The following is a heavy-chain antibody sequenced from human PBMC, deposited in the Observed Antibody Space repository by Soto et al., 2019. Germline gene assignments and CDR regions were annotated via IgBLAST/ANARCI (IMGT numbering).Heavy chain of an antibody. CDR3: ARDSVAGGYYYYYGLDV. V-gene: IGHV3-53*02. CDR1: GFTVSRNY. D-gene: IGHD2-15*01. J-gene: IGHJ6*02. Sequence: EVQLVETGGGLIQPGGSLKLSCAASGFTVSRNYMSWVRQAPGKGLEWVSIVYTTGSTYYADFVKGRFTISRDNSKNTLYLEMNSLRAEDTAVYYCARDSVAGGYYYYYGLDVWGQGTTVTVSS. CDR2: VYTTGST.